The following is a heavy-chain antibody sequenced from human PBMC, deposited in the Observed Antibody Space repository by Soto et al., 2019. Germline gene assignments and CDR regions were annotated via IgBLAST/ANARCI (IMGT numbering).Heavy chain of an antibody. V-gene: IGHV3-23*01. CDR2: ISGSGGST. CDR1: GFTFSSYA. CDR3: AKYYDILTGYYNGIDY. D-gene: IGHD3-9*01. J-gene: IGHJ4*02. Sequence: PGGSLRLSCAASGFTFSSYAMSWVRQAPGKGLEWVSAISGSGGSTYYADSVKGRFTISRDNSKNTLYLQMNSLRAEDTAVYYCAKYYDILTGYYNGIDYWGQGTLVTVSS.